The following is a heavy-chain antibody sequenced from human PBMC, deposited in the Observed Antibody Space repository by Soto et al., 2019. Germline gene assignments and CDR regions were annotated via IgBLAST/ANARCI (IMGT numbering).Heavy chain of an antibody. CDR3: ARLKKYQLLFYYYYYGMDV. Sequence: GESLKISCAASGFTFSSYEMNWVRQAPGKGLEWVSYISSSGSTIYYADSVKGRFTISRDNAKNSLYLQMNSLRAEDTAVYYCARLKKYQLLFYYYYYGMDVWGQGTTVTVSS. CDR2: ISSSGSTI. V-gene: IGHV3-48*03. D-gene: IGHD2-2*01. J-gene: IGHJ6*02. CDR1: GFTFSSYE.